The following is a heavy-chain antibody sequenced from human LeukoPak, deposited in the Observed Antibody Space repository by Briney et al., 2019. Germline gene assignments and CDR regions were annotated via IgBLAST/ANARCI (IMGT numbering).Heavy chain of an antibody. CDR2: INHSGST. CDR3: ARGLPYRYSGSYFVY. D-gene: IGHD1-26*01. Sequence: PGGSLRLSCAASGFTFSSYAMSWIRQPPGKGLEWIGEINHSGSTNYNPSLKSRVTISVDTSKNQFSLKLSSVTAADTAVYYCARGLPYRYSGSYFVYWGQGTLVTVSS. CDR1: GFTFSSYA. V-gene: IGHV4-34*01. J-gene: IGHJ4*02.